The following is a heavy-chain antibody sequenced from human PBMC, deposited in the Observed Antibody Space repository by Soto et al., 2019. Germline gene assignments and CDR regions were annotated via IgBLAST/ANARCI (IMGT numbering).Heavy chain of an antibody. V-gene: IGHV4-38-2*02. CDR2: IYHGGTT. CDR1: GYPISSGSY. Sequence: SETLSLTCTVSGYPISSGSYWAWIRQPPGKGPEWIASIYHGGTTFYNPSLKSRITISVDTSNNQFSLKLTSVTAADTAVYYCARVNVMVVAGSTFDYWGHGTLVTV. J-gene: IGHJ4*01. CDR3: ARVNVMVVAGSTFDY. D-gene: IGHD6-19*01.